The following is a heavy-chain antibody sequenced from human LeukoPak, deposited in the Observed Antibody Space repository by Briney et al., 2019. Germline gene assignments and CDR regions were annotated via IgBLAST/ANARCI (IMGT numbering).Heavy chain of an antibody. J-gene: IGHJ4*02. CDR3: TAGVATVTFDY. CDR2: IRSKAYGGTT. Sequence: GGSLRHSCTASGFTFGDYAMSWVRQAPGKGLEWVGFIRSKAYGGTTEYAASVKGRFTISRDDSKSIAYLQMNSLKTEDTAVYYCTAGVATVTFDYWGQGTLVTVSS. D-gene: IGHD5-12*01. CDR1: GFTFGDYA. V-gene: IGHV3-49*04.